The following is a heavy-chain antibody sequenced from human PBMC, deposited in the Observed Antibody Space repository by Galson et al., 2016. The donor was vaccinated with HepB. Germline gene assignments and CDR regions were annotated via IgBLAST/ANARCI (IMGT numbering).Heavy chain of an antibody. CDR2: IESYSKII. CDR1: GFTFKKYG. J-gene: IGHJ4*02. V-gene: IGHV3-48*04. CDR3: ARDGPNYNYDF. Sequence: SLRLSCAASGFTFKKYGFNWVRLTPGKGLEWLSYIESYSKIIRYTDSVRGRFTVSRDNAKNPVYLQLSGLRVEDTAIYYCARDGPNYNYDFWGQGTLVTVFS. D-gene: IGHD5-24*01.